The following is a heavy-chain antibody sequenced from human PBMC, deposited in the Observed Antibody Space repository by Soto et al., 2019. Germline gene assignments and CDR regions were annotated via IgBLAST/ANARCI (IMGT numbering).Heavy chain of an antibody. J-gene: IGHJ4*02. CDR2: IYHSGST. D-gene: IGHD6-13*01. CDR3: AVGAAAGRFGLDY. Sequence: SETLSLTCAVSGGSISSSNWWSWVRQPPGKGLEWIGEIYHSGSTNYNPSLKSRVTISVDKSKNQFPLKLSSVTAADTAVYYCAVGAAAGRFGLDYWGQGTLVTVSS. CDR1: GGSISSSNW. V-gene: IGHV4-4*02.